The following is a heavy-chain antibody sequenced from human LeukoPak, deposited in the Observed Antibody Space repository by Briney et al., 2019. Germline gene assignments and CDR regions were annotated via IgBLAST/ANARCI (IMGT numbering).Heavy chain of an antibody. J-gene: IGHJ4*02. CDR1: GGFIGTFY. D-gene: IGHD1-26*01. Sequence: SETLSLTCTVSGGFIGTFYWTWIRQPPGKGLEWIGYISTSGSTKYNPSLKSRVTISLDMSKNQFSLKLSSVTAADTAVYYCARPLGGSSYPLAYWGQGTLAIVSS. V-gene: IGHV4-4*09. CDR2: ISTSGST. CDR3: ARPLGGSSYPLAY.